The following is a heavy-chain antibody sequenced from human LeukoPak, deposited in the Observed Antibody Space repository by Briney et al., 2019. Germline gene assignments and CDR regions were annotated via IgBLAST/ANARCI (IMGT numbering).Heavy chain of an antibody. V-gene: IGHV3-15*01. CDR2: IKSKRDGGRA. Sequence: GGSLRLSCAASGFTFSNAWMSWVRQTPGKGLEWVGRIKSKRDGGRADAAAPVKGRLTISRHDSKNTVYLQMNSLKAEDTAVYYCTTDLGSGSLFDYWGQGILVTVSS. D-gene: IGHD1-26*01. CDR1: GFTFSNAW. J-gene: IGHJ4*02. CDR3: TTDLGSGSLFDY.